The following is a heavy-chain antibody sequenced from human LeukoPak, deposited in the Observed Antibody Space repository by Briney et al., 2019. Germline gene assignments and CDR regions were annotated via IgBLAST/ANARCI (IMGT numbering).Heavy chain of an antibody. J-gene: IGHJ4*02. D-gene: IGHD3-10*01. Sequence: GGSLRLSCAASGFTFSSYAMSWVRQAPGKGLEWVSAISGSGGSTYYADSVKGRFTISRDNSKNTLYLQMNSLRAEDMAVYYCAKANVLLWFGEFRDWGQGTLVTVSS. CDR3: AKANVLLWFGEFRD. V-gene: IGHV3-23*01. CDR1: GFTFSSYA. CDR2: ISGSGGST.